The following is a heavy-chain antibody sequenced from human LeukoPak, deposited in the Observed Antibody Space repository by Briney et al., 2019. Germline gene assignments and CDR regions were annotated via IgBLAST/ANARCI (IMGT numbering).Heavy chain of an antibody. Sequence: GGSLRLSCAASALHFSGTAMSWVRQAPGKGLEWVSAISHDGMNAYYADSVKGRFTISRDNSKKTVSLEMSSLTAADTGVYYCAKDGAQYSSGPECDPRGQGALVTVSP. V-gene: IGHV3-23*01. CDR1: ALHFSGTA. J-gene: IGHJ5*02. CDR2: ISHDGMNA. D-gene: IGHD6-19*01. CDR3: AKDGAQYSSGPECDP.